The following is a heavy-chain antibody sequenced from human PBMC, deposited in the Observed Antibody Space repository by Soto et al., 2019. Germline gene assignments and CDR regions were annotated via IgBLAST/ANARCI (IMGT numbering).Heavy chain of an antibody. J-gene: IGHJ6*02. CDR3: AKLISSGWSMGYYYGMDV. V-gene: IGHV3-23*01. Sequence: GGSLRLSCAASGFTFSSYAMSWVRQAPGKGLEWVSAISGSGGSTYYADSVEGRFTISRDNSKNTLYLQMNSLRAEDTAVYYCAKLISSGWSMGYYYGMDVWGQGTTVTVSS. CDR1: GFTFSSYA. CDR2: ISGSGGST. D-gene: IGHD6-19*01.